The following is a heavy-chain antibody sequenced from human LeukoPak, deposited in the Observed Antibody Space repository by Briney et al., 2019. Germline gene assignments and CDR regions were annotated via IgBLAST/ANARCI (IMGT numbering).Heavy chain of an antibody. CDR3: ARAWSYYWGPIDY. D-gene: IGHD1-26*01. CDR1: GFTFSNYA. J-gene: IGHJ4*02. CDR2: ISGSDGNT. V-gene: IGHV3-23*01. Sequence: PGGSLRLSCAASGFTFSNYAMSWVRQAPGKGLEWVSAISGSDGNTYYADSVKGRFTISRDNAKNSLYLQMNSLRAEDTAVYYCARAWSYYWGPIDYWGQGTLVTVSS.